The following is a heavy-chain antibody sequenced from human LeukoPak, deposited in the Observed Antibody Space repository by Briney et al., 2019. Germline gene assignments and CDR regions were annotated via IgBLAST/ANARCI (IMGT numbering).Heavy chain of an antibody. J-gene: IGHJ4*02. D-gene: IGHD3-10*01. Sequence: GGSLRLSCAASGFTLSSNYMSWVRQAPGKGLEWVSVIYSGGSTYYADCVKGRFTIPRDNSKNTLYLQMNSLRAEDTAVYYCARVEVRGVIIAAFRYWGQGTLVTVSS. CDR3: ARVEVRGVIIAAFRY. CDR2: IYSGGST. V-gene: IGHV3-66*01. CDR1: GFTLSSNY.